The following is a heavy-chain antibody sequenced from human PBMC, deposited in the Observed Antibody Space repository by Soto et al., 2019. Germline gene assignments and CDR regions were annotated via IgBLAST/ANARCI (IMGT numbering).Heavy chain of an antibody. CDR3: AKDFKVSGSYYGSLNYYYGMDV. J-gene: IGHJ6*02. CDR1: GFTFSSYG. V-gene: IGHV3-30*18. CDR2: ISYDGSLK. Sequence: QVHLVESGGGVVQPGRSLRLSCAASGFTFSSYGMHWVRQAPGKGLEWVAIISYDGSLKYYADSVKGRFTISRDNSKSALYLQMNSLRPEDTAVYYCAKDFKVSGSYYGSLNYYYGMDVWGQGTTVTVFS. D-gene: IGHD3-10*01.